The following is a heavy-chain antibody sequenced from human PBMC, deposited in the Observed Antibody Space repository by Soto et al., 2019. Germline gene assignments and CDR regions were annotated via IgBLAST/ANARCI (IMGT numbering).Heavy chain of an antibody. CDR3: VNSLRLAAAPRN. V-gene: IGHV3-64D*06. CDR1: GFTFSNYA. J-gene: IGHJ4*02. CDR2: ISSHGGST. D-gene: IGHD6-13*01. Sequence: PGGSLRLSCSASGFTFSNYAMHWVRQAPGKGLEYVSAISSHGGSTYYADSVKGRFTISRDNSKNTLYLQMSSLRPEDTAVYYCVNSLRLAAAPRNWGRGTLVTVSS.